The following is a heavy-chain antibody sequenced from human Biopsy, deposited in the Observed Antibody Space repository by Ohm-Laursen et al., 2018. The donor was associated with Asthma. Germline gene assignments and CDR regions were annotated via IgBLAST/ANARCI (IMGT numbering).Heavy chain of an antibody. CDR2: INYSGST. V-gene: IGHV4-30-4*08. D-gene: IGHD3-22*01. CDR1: GRSLSSGPYY. Sequence: TLSLTCTVSGRSLSSGPYYWSWVRQHPGKGLEWIGYINYSGSTFYNPSLKSRITISVDTSKNQFSLKLSSVTAADTAVYYCARPREYYYDSSGYYYHAFDIWGQGTMVTVSS. CDR3: ARPREYYYDSSGYYYHAFDI. J-gene: IGHJ3*02.